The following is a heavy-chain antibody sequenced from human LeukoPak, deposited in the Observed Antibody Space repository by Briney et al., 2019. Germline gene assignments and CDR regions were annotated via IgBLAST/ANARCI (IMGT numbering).Heavy chain of an antibody. V-gene: IGHV3-23*01. CDR1: GFTFSDYY. Sequence: PGGSLRLSCAASGFTFSDYYMSWIRQAPGKGLEWVSAISGSGGSTYYADSVKGRFTISRDNSKNTLYLQMNSLRAEDTAVYYCAKDRGGYYDILTGSGYYFDYWGQGTLVTVSS. J-gene: IGHJ4*02. D-gene: IGHD3-9*01. CDR2: ISGSGGST. CDR3: AKDRGGYYDILTGSGYYFDY.